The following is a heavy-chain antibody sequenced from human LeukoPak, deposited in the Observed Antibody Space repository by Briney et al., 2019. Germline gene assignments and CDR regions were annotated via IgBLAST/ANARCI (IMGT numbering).Heavy chain of an antibody. Sequence: PSETPSLTCTVSGGSISSSSYYWGWIRQPPGKGLEWIGSIYYSGSTYYNPSLKSRVTISVDTSKNQFSLKLSSVTAADTAVYYCAGGYYDSSGNPPDDYWGQGTLVTVSS. CDR2: IYYSGST. D-gene: IGHD3-22*01. V-gene: IGHV4-39*05. J-gene: IGHJ4*02. CDR1: GGSISSSSYY. CDR3: AGGYYDSSGNPPDDY.